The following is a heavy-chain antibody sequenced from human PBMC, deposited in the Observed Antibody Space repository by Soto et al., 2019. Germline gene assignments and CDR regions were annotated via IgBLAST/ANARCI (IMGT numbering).Heavy chain of an antibody. CDR1: GGSFSGYY. Sequence: SETLSLTCAVYGGSFSGYYWSWIRQPPGKGLEWIGEINHSGGTNYNPSLKSRVTISVDTSKNQFSLKLSSVTAADTAVYYCARGGVLEWWNYYYGMDVWGQGTTVTVSS. CDR3: ARGGVLEWWNYYYGMDV. V-gene: IGHV4-34*01. D-gene: IGHD3-3*01. CDR2: INHSGGT. J-gene: IGHJ6*02.